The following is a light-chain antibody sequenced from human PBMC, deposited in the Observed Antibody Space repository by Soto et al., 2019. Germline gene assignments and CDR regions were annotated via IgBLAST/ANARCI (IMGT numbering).Light chain of an antibody. CDR2: GAS. Sequence: EIVMTQSPATLSVSPGERATLSCRASQNISSNLAWYQQKSGQAPRLLFYGASTRATGIPARFSGSGSGTEFTLTISSLLSEDFAVYFCEKYFHWSTFGKGTKVDI. J-gene: IGKJ1*01. CDR1: QNISSN. V-gene: IGKV3-15*01. CDR3: EKYFHWST.